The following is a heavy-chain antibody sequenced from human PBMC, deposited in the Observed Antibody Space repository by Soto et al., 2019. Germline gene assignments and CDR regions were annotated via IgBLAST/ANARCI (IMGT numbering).Heavy chain of an antibody. CDR3: ARPNVGSKPVLGAFDI. Sequence: QVQLVESGGGVVQPGRSLRLSCAASGFTFSSYAMHWVRQAPGKVLEWVAVISYDGSNKYYADSVKGRFTISRDNSNHTLYLQMNSLRAEDTAVYYCARPNVGSKPVLGAFDIWGQGTMVTVSS. V-gene: IGHV3-30-3*01. J-gene: IGHJ3*02. D-gene: IGHD2-15*01. CDR1: GFTFSSYA. CDR2: ISYDGSNK.